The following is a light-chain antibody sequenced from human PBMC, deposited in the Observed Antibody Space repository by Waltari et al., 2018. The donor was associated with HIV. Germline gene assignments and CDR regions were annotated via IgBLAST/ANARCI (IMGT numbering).Light chain of an antibody. Sequence: GQSIAVSCTGTSSDVGGYDYVSWYQQHPDKAPKLLIYEVRSRPSGVSDRFSGSKSGNTASLTISGLQPEDEADYYCSSFTDNRAVIFGGGTKLTVL. CDR3: SSFTDNRAVI. CDR1: SSDVGGYDY. J-gene: IGLJ2*01. CDR2: EVR. V-gene: IGLV2-14*03.